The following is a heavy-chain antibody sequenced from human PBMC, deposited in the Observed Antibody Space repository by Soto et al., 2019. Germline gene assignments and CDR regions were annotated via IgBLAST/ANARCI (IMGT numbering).Heavy chain of an antibody. CDR3: ARGGEAVVTTFDY. CDR2: INHSGST. CDR1: GGSFSGYY. Sequence: QVQLQQWGAGLLKPSETLSLTCAVYGGSFSGYYWSWIRQPPGKGLEWIGEINHSGSTNYNPSLKSRVSISVDTSKNQFSLKLSSVTAADTAVYYCARGGEAVVTTFDYWGQGTLVTVSS. J-gene: IGHJ4*02. D-gene: IGHD3-22*01. V-gene: IGHV4-34*01.